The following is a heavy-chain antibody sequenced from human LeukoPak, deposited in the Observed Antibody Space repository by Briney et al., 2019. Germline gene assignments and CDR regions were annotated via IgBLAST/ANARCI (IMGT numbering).Heavy chain of an antibody. Sequence: SETLSLTCTVSGGSISSSSYYWGWIRQPPGKGLEWIGSIYYSGSTYYNPSLKSRVTISVDTSKNQFSLKLSSVTAADTAVYYCARVPAYCGGDCYSLYYYGMGVWGQGTTVTVSS. CDR1: GGSISSSSYY. CDR3: ARVPAYCGGDCYSLYYYGMGV. J-gene: IGHJ6*02. CDR2: IYYSGST. D-gene: IGHD2-21*02. V-gene: IGHV4-39*07.